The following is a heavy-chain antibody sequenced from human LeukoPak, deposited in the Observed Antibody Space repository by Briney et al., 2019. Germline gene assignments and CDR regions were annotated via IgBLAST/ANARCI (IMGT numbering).Heavy chain of an antibody. V-gene: IGHV3-7*03. CDR3: ARDQTSDSYDYVWGSYRFPYYYYYGMDV. D-gene: IGHD3-16*02. CDR1: GFTFSSYW. CDR2: IKQDGSEK. J-gene: IGHJ6*04. Sequence: HPGGSLRLSCAASGFTFSSYWMSWVRQAPGKGLEWVANIKQDGSEKYYVDSVKGRFTISRDNAKNSLYLQMNSLRAGDTAVYYCARDQTSDSYDYVWGSYRFPYYYYYGMDVWGKGTTVTVSS.